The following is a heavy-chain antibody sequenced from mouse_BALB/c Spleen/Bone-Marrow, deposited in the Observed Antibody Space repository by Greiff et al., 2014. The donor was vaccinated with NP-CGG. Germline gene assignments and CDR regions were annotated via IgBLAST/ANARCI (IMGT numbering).Heavy chain of an antibody. CDR3: ARGREAMDC. J-gene: IGHJ4*01. Sequence: EVQLQESGAELVRPGALVKLSCKASGSNIKDYYMHWVKQRPEQGLEWIGWIDPENGNTIYDPKFQGKASITADTSSNTAYLQLSSLTSEDTAVYYCARGREAMDCWGQGTSVTVSS. CDR1: GSNIKDYY. CDR2: IDPENGNT. V-gene: IGHV14-1*02.